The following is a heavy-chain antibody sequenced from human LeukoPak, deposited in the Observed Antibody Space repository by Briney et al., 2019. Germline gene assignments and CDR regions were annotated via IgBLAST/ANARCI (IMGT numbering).Heavy chain of an antibody. J-gene: IGHJ4*02. CDR3: AEDSSGYYYFDY. CDR2: IIPIFGIA. CDR1: GGTFSSYA. V-gene: IGHV1-69*04. Sequence: SVKVSCKASGGTFSSYAISWVRQAPGQGLEWMGRIIPIFGIANYAQKFRGRVTITADKSTSTVYMELSSLRSEDTAVYYCAEDSSGYYYFDYWGQGTLVTVSS. D-gene: IGHD3-22*01.